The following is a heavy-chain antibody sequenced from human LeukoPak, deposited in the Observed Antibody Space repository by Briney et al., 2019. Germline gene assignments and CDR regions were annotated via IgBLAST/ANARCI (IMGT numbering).Heavy chain of an antibody. D-gene: IGHD6-13*01. V-gene: IGHV4-34*01. Sequence: SETLSLTCAVYGGSFSGYYWSWIRQPPGKGLEWIGEINHSGSTNYNPSLKSRVTISVDTSKTQFSLKLSSVTAADTAVYYCAREAPDSSSWYNWFDPWGQGTLVTVSS. CDR3: AREAPDSSSWYNWFDP. CDR2: INHSGST. J-gene: IGHJ5*02. CDR1: GGSFSGYY.